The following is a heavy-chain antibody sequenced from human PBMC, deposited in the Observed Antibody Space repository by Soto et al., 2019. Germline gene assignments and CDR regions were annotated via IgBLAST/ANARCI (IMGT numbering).Heavy chain of an antibody. CDR1: GFTFSNAW. J-gene: IGHJ6*02. CDR2: IKSKTDGGAT. Sequence: GGSLRLSCAASGFTFSNAWMNWVRQAPGKGLEWVGRIKSKTDGGATDYAAPVKGRFTISRDDSKNTLYLQMNSLKTEDTAVYYCTTPKTVAGTPYYYYGMDVWGQGTTVTVSS. V-gene: IGHV3-15*07. CDR3: TTPKTVAGTPYYYYGMDV. D-gene: IGHD6-19*01.